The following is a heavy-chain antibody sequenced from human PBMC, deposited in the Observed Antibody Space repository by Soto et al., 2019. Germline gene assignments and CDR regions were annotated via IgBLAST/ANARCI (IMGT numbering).Heavy chain of an antibody. V-gene: IGHV4-59*01. CDR3: ARSTYYDFWSGYYGNWFDP. D-gene: IGHD3-3*01. Sequence: SETLSLTCTVSGGSISSYYWSWIRQPPGKGLEWIGYIYYSGSTNYNPSLKSRVTTSVDTSKNQFSLKLSSVTAADTAVYYCARSTYYDFWSGYYGNWFDPWGQGTLVTVSS. CDR1: GGSISSYY. J-gene: IGHJ5*02. CDR2: IYYSGST.